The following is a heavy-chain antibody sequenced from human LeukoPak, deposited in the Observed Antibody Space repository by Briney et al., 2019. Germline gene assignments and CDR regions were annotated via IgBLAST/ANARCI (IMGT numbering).Heavy chain of an antibody. Sequence: GGSLRLSCTASGFTFSSYWMSWVRQAPGKGLEWVANIKQDGSEKYYVDSVKGRFTISRDNAKNSLYLQMNSLRAEDTAVYYCARDCSSTSCYFYYYYYMDVWGKGTTVTVSS. D-gene: IGHD2-2*01. V-gene: IGHV3-7*01. CDR3: ARDCSSTSCYFYYYYYMDV. J-gene: IGHJ6*03. CDR2: IKQDGSEK. CDR1: GFTFSSYW.